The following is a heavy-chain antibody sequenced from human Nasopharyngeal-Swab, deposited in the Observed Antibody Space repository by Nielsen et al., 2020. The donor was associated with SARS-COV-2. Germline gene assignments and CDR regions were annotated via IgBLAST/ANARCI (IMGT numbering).Heavy chain of an antibody. D-gene: IGHD3-10*01. CDR2: ISWNSANI. V-gene: IGHV3-9*03. J-gene: IGHJ6*02. Sequence: VRQAPGKGLEWISGISWNSANIGYADSVKGRFTISRDNAKNSLHLQMNSLRAEDMAVYYCAKSTGNYYYYYYGVEVWGQGTTVTVSS. CDR3: AKSTGNYYYYYYGVEV.